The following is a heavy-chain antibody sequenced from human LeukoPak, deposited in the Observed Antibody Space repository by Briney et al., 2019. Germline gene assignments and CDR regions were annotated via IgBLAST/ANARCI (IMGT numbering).Heavy chain of an antibody. D-gene: IGHD2-15*01. CDR2: FSGSGDST. CDR3: AKDSAASFYYFDC. J-gene: IGHJ4*02. CDR1: GFTFSSYA. Sequence: GGSLRLSCAASGFTFSSYAMSWVRQAPGKGLEWVSSFSGSGDSTYYADSVKGRFTISRDNSKNTLSLQMNSLRAEDTAIYYCAKDSAASFYYFDCRGQGTLVTVSS. V-gene: IGHV3-23*01.